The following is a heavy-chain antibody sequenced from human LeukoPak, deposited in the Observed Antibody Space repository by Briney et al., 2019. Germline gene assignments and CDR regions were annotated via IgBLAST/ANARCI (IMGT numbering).Heavy chain of an antibody. Sequence: PGRSLRLSCAGSGITFSTYWMHWVRQAPGKGLVWVSRINSEGSTISYADSVKGRFTISRDNAKNTLFLQMNSLRAEDTAVYYCARISSDSISYYDHWGQGTLVTVSS. CDR2: INSEGSTI. V-gene: IGHV3-74*01. D-gene: IGHD3-22*01. CDR3: ARISSDSISYYDH. J-gene: IGHJ4*02. CDR1: GITFSTYW.